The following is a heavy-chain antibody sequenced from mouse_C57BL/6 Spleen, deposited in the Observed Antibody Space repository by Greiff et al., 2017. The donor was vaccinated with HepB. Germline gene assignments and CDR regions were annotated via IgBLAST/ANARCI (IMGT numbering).Heavy chain of an antibody. V-gene: IGHV1-53*01. D-gene: IGHD3-3*01. CDR2: INPSNGGT. CDR3: ARQGTGYYFDY. Sequence: VQLQESGTELVKPGASVKLSCKASGYTFTSYWMHWVKQRPGQGLEWIGNINPSNGGTNYNEKFKSKATLTVDKSSSTAYMQLSSLTSEDSAVYYCARQGTGYYFDYWGQGTTLTVSS. CDR1: GYTFTSYW. J-gene: IGHJ2*01.